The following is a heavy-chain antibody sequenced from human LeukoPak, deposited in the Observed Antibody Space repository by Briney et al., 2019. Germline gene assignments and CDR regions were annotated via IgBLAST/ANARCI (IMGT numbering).Heavy chain of an antibody. CDR3: AKGSSWLVLQGDY. D-gene: IGHD6-19*01. J-gene: IGHJ4*02. CDR1: GFTFSSYA. CDR2: ISGSGGST. Sequence: PGGSLRLSCAASGFTFSSYAMSWVRQAPGKGLEWVSAISGSGGSTYYADSVKGRFTISRDNSKNTLYLQMNSLRAEDTAAYYCAKGSSWLVLQGDYWGQGTLVTVSS. V-gene: IGHV3-23*01.